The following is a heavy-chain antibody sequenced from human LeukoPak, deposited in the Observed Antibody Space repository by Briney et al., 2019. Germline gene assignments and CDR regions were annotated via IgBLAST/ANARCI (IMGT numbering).Heavy chain of an antibody. V-gene: IGHV4-38-2*01. CDR2: IYHSGST. CDR3: ARVLAYSSSWYVS. CDR1: GYSISSGYY. J-gene: IGHJ5*01. D-gene: IGHD6-13*01. Sequence: PSETLSLTCAVSGYSISSGYYWGWIRQPPGKGLEWIGSIYHSGSTYYNPSLKSRVTISVDTSKNQFSLKLSSVTAADTAVYYCARVLAYSSSWYVSWGQGTLVTVSS.